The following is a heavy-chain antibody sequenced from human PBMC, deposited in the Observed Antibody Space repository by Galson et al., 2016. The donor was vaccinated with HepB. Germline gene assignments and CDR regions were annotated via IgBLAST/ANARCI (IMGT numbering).Heavy chain of an antibody. V-gene: IGHV1-3*04. Sequence: VKVSCKASGYTFTTYAMHWVRQAPGQRLEWMGWINTGNGNTKYSQKFQGRVTISRDTSASTAYMELRSLRSEDTAVYYCARDSGSPNWFDPWGQGTLVTVSS. CDR1: GYTFTTYA. CDR3: ARDSGSPNWFDP. D-gene: IGHD1-26*01. J-gene: IGHJ5*02. CDR2: INTGNGNT.